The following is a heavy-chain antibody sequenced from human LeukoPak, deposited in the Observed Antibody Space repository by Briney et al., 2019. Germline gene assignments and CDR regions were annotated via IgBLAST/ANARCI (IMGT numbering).Heavy chain of an antibody. D-gene: IGHD4-23*01. J-gene: IGHJ6*02. V-gene: IGHV3-30*18. CDR2: ISYDGSNK. Sequence: GSLRLSCAASGFTFSSYGMHWVRQAPGKGLEWVAVISYDGSNKYYADSVKGRFTISRDNSKNTLYLQMNSLRAEDTAVYYCAKDTHDYGGQYYYYYYGMDVWGQGTTVTVSS. CDR3: AKDTHDYGGQYYYYYYGMDV. CDR1: GFTFSSYG.